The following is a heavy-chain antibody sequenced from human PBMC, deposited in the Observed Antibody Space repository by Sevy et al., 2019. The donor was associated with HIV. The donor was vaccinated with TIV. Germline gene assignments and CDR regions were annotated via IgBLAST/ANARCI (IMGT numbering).Heavy chain of an antibody. D-gene: IGHD2-2*03. CDR2: IWYDGSNK. V-gene: IGHV3-33*01. Sequence: GGSLRLSCAASGFTFSSYGMHWVRQAPGKGLEWVAVIWYDGSNKYYADSVKGRFTISRDNSKNTLYLQMNSLRAEDTAVYYGARDLVDIVVVPAAVYYYYYGMDVWGQGTTVTVSS. CDR1: GFTFSSYG. CDR3: ARDLVDIVVVPAAVYYYYYGMDV. J-gene: IGHJ6*02.